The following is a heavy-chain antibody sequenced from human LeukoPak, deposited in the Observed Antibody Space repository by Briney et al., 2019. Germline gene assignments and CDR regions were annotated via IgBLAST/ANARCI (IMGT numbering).Heavy chain of an antibody. CDR1: GGSFSGYS. CDR2: INHSGRT. CDR3: ASSSGNYCFGY. D-gene: IGHD1-26*01. J-gene: IGHJ4*02. V-gene: IGHV4-34*01. Sequence: SETLSLTCDVYGGSFSGYSWSWIRQPPGKGLEWIGEINHSGRTNYDPSLKSRVTISVDTSKNHCSLKLRSVAPADTAVYYCASSSGNYCFGYWGQGTLVTVSS.